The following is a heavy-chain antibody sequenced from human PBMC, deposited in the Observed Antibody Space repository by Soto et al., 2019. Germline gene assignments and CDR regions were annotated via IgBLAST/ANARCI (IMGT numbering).Heavy chain of an antibody. CDR2: ISYDGSNK. CDR3: AKDLAVGVVSGSPRYYYGMDV. D-gene: IGHD3-3*01. V-gene: IGHV3-30*18. CDR1: GFTFSSYG. Sequence: QVQLVESGGGVVQPGRSLRLSCAASGFTFSSYGMHWVRQAPGKGLEWVAVISYDGSNKYYADSVKGRFTISRDNSKNTLYLQMNSLRAEDTAVYYCAKDLAVGVVSGSPRYYYGMDVWGQGTTVTVSS. J-gene: IGHJ6*02.